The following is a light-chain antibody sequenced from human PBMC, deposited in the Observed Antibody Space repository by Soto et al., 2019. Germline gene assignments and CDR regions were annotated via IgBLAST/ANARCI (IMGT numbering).Light chain of an antibody. V-gene: IGKV4-1*01. J-gene: IGKJ4*01. Sequence: DIVMTQSPDSLAVSLGERATINCKSSQSVLYSSNNKNYLAWYQQKPGQPPKLLIYWAPTRESGVPDRFSGSGSGTDFNLTFSTLPAADVPAYDCQQYYSTPRTFGGGTKVEIK. CDR2: WAP. CDR3: QQYYSTPRT. CDR1: QSVLYSSNNKNY.